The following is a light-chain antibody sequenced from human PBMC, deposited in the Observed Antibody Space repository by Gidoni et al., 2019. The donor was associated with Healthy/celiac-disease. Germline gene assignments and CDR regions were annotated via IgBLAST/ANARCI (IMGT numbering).Light chain of an antibody. CDR3: QSYDNSLNAPYV. J-gene: IGLJ1*01. Sequence: QSVLTQPPSVSGAPGQRVTISCTGSSSNIGAGYDVHWYQQLPGTAPKLLIYGNSNRPSGVPDRFSGSKSGTSASLAITGLQAEDEADYYCQSYDNSLNAPYVFGTGTKVTVL. CDR2: GNS. V-gene: IGLV1-40*01. CDR1: SSNIGAGYD.